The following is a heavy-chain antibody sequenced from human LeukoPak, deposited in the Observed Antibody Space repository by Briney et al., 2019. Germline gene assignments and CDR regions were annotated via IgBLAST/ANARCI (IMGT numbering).Heavy chain of an antibody. CDR3: ARDVIGGDTLDS. V-gene: IGHV3-7*01. CDR2: IVEDGSQK. J-gene: IGHJ4*02. D-gene: IGHD2-21*02. CDR1: GFTFSNYW. Sequence: PGGSLRLSCAASGFTFSNYWMNWVRQAPGKGLEWVASIVEDGSQKYYVDSVKGRFTISRDNAKNSLYLQMNSLEAEDTAVYYCARDVIGGDTLDSWGQGTLVTVSS.